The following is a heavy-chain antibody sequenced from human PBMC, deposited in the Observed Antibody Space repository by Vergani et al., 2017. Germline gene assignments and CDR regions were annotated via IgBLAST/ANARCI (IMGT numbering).Heavy chain of an antibody. CDR3: ARVKRGYSYGYRDHPYVDY. CDR1: GGSFSGYS. V-gene: IGHV4-34*01. Sequence: QVQLQQWGAGLLKPSETLSLTCAVYGGSFSGYSWSWIRQPPGKGLEWIGEINHSGSTNYNPSLKSRVTISVDTSKTQFSLKLSSVTAADTAVYYCARVKRGYSYGYRDHPYVDYWGQGTLVTVSS. D-gene: IGHD5-18*01. J-gene: IGHJ4*02. CDR2: INHSGST.